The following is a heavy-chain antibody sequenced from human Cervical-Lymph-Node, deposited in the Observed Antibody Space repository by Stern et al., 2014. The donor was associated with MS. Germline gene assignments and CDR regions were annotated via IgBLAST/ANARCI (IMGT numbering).Heavy chain of an antibody. V-gene: IGHV1-46*02. Sequence: QVQLVQSGSEVKKPGASVKVSCKASEYTHNNYLIHWVRQAPGKRPDWMGVINPSGDTNYAQEVQESVTIPTEACTDPFFMELSRLRSEDTAVYYCAVRYCSGGRCYSVPDVWGQGTTVIVSS. D-gene: IGHD2-15*01. CDR2: INPSGDT. CDR1: EYTHNNYL. J-gene: IGHJ6*02. CDR3: AVRYCSGGRCYSVPDV.